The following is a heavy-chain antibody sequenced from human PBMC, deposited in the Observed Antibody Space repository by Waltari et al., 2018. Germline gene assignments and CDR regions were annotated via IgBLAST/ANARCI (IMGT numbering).Heavy chain of an antibody. V-gene: IGHV4-59*08. Sequence: QVQLQESGPGLVKSSETLSLTCTVSGGSIDSYYWSWNRQSPGKGLEWIGYIFYSGSTNYNPSLESRVTISVDTSKNQFSLRLNSVTAADTAIYFCARHAKVWSGYSSYFDYWGQGTLVTVSS. CDR3: ARHAKVWSGYSSYFDY. CDR2: IFYSGST. CDR1: GGSIDSYY. J-gene: IGHJ4*02. D-gene: IGHD3-3*01.